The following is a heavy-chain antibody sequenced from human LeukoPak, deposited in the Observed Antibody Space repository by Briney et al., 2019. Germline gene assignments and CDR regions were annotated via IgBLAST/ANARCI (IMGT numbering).Heavy chain of an antibody. Sequence: ASVKVSCKASGGTFISYAISWVRQAPGQGLEWMGGIIPIFGTANYAQKFQGRVTITADESTSTAYMELSSLRSEDTAVYYCARGRNDEGDDYFDYWGQGTLVTVSS. CDR2: IIPIFGTA. V-gene: IGHV1-69*13. J-gene: IGHJ4*02. CDR3: ARGRNDEGDDYFDY. D-gene: IGHD1-1*01. CDR1: GGTFISYA.